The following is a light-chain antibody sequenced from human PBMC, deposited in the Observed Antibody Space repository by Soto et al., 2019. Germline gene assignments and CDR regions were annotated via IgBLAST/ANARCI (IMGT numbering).Light chain of an antibody. CDR2: GAS. V-gene: IGKV3-15*01. CDR1: QSVSSN. Sequence: EIVLTQSPATLSVSPGERATLSCRVSQSVSSNLAWYQQKPGQAPRLLIYGASIRATGIPARFSGSGSGTEFTLTISSLQSEDFAVYYCQQYNNGPQITFGQGTRLEIK. J-gene: IGKJ5*01. CDR3: QQYNNGPQIT.